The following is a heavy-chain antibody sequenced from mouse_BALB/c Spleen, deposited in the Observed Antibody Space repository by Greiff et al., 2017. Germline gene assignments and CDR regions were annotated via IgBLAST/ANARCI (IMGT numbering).Heavy chain of an antibody. D-gene: IGHD2-4*01. Sequence: EVKLMESGGGLVKPGGSLELSCAASGFTFSSYAMSWVRQTPEKRLEWVASISSGGSTYYPDSVKGRFTISRDNARNILYLQMSSLRSEDTSMYYCARGGITTTYYAMDYWGQGTSVTVSS. CDR1: GFTFSSYA. V-gene: IGHV5-6-5*01. CDR3: ARGGITTTYYAMDY. J-gene: IGHJ4*01. CDR2: ISSGGST.